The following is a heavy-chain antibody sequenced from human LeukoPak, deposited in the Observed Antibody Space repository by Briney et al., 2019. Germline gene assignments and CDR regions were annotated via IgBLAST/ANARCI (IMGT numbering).Heavy chain of an antibody. V-gene: IGHV3-74*01. J-gene: IGHJ4*02. CDR1: GLTFSSHW. CDR3: AKVNVDTAMVPYFDY. CDR2: ITNDGSST. Sequence: PGGSLRLSCAASGLTFSSHWMHWVRQAPGKGLVWVSRITNDGSSTTYADSVKGRFTISRDNSKNTLYLQMNSLRAEDTAVYYCAKVNVDTAMVPYFDYWGQGTLVTVSS. D-gene: IGHD5-18*01.